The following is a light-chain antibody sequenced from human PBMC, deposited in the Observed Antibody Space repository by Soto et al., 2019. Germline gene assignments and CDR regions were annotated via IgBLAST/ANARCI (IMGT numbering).Light chain of an antibody. CDR2: GAS. Sequence: EIVMTQSPASPSVSPGESATPSCRASQSVSSSYLAWYQQKPGQAPRVLIYGASTRATGIPARFTGSGSGTEFILTITSLQSEDSAVYYCQEYNTWPWTFGQGTKVDIK. CDR3: QEYNTWPWT. J-gene: IGKJ1*01. V-gene: IGKV3-15*01. CDR1: QSVSSSY.